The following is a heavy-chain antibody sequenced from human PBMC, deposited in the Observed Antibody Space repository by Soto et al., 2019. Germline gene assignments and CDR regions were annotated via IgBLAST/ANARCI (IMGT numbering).Heavy chain of an antibody. J-gene: IGHJ6*02. CDR1: GGTFSSYA. V-gene: IGHV1-69*01. Sequence: QVQLVQSGAEVKKPGSSVKVSCKASGGTFSSYAISWVRQAPGQGLEWMGGIIPIFGTAKYAQKFQGRVTITADESTITAYMELSSLRSEDTAEYYCARVGSSGWNYYYYGIDVWGQGTTVTVSS. D-gene: IGHD6-19*01. CDR3: ARVGSSGWNYYYYGIDV. CDR2: IIPIFGTA.